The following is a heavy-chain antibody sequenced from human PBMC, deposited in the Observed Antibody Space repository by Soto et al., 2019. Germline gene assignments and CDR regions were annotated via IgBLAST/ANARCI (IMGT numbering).Heavy chain of an antibody. D-gene: IGHD3-22*01. V-gene: IGHV1-69*12. CDR2: IIPIFGTA. CDR1: GGTFSSYA. J-gene: IGHJ4*02. CDR3: ASPYYYDSTGHLDY. Sequence: QVQLVQSGAEVKKPGSSVKVSCKASGGTFSSYAISWVRQAPGQGLEWMGGIIPIFGTANYAQKFQGRVTITADESTSTAFMELSSLRSEDTAVYYGASPYYYDSTGHLDYWGQGTLVTVSS.